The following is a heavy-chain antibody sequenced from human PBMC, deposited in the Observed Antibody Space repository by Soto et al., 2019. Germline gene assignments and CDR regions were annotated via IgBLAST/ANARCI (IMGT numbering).Heavy chain of an antibody. V-gene: IGHV3-11*05. D-gene: IGHD5-12*01. CDR3: ARDHPRYSGYAYVDY. CDR1: GFTFSDYY. J-gene: IGHJ4*02. Sequence: QVQLVESGGGLVKPGGSLRLSCAASGFTFSDYYMSWIRQAPGKGLEWVSYISSSSSYTNYADSVKGRFTISRDNAKTSLYRQMNSLRAEDTAVYYCARDHPRYSGYAYVDYWGQGNLVTVSS. CDR2: ISSSSSYT.